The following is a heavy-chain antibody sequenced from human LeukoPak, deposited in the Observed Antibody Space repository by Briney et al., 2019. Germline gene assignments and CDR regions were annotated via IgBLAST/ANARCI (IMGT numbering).Heavy chain of an antibody. CDR1: RFSFSSDW. Sequence: GGSLRLSCAASRFSFSSDWMAWVRQAPGKGLEWVANIKEDESEKYYVDSVKGRFTISRDNAKNSLYLQMNSLRAEDTAVYYCARDLSQAYYDNIHYYYYMDVWGKGTTVTVSS. D-gene: IGHD3-9*01. CDR3: ARDLSQAYYDNIHYYYYMDV. V-gene: IGHV3-7*01. J-gene: IGHJ6*03. CDR2: IKEDESEK.